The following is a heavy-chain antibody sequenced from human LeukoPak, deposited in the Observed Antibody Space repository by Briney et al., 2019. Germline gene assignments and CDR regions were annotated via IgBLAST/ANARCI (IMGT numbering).Heavy chain of an antibody. CDR1: GFTFNIYV. J-gene: IGHJ4*02. Sequence: PGGSLRLSCAASGFTFNIYVMSWVRQAPGKGLEWVPDIDGSGVTTYYADSVQGRFTISRDNSKNTLYLQMNSLRAEDTAVYYCAKDTQRGSYGYGGQGTLVTVCS. V-gene: IGHV3-23*01. D-gene: IGHD1-26*01. CDR2: IDGSGVTT. CDR3: AKDTQRGSYGY.